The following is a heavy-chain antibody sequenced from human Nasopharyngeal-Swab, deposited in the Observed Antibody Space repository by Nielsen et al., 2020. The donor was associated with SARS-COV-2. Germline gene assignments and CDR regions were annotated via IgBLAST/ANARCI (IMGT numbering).Heavy chain of an antibody. CDR1: GFTFSSYS. CDR3: ARAGTDY. Sequence: GESLKISCAASGFTFSSYSMNWVRQAPGKGLEWVSYISSSSSTIYYADSVKGRFTISRDNAKNSLYLQMNSLRAEDTAVYYCARAGTDYWGQETLVTVSS. V-gene: IGHV3-48*04. D-gene: IGHD1-1*01. CDR2: ISSSSSTI. J-gene: IGHJ4*02.